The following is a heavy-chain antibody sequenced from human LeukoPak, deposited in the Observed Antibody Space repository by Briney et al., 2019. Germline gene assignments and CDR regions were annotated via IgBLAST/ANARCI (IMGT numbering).Heavy chain of an antibody. CDR3: AKGNYYDSSGYPDY. D-gene: IGHD3-22*01. Sequence: PGGSLRLSCAASGFTFSSYAMSWVRQAPGKGLEWASAISGSGGSTYYADSVKGRFTISRDNSKNTLYLQMNSLRAEDTAVYYCAKGNYYDSSGYPDYWGQGTPVTVSS. CDR2: ISGSGGST. CDR1: GFTFSSYA. J-gene: IGHJ4*02. V-gene: IGHV3-23*01.